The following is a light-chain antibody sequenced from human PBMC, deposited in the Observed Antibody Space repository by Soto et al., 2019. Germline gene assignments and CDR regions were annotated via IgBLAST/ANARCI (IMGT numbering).Light chain of an antibody. CDR1: SSDVGSYTL. V-gene: IGLV2-23*02. CDR3: CSYAGSNTWV. CDR2: EVR. Sequence: QSALTQPASVSGSPGQSITISCTGTSSDVGSYTLVTWYQQHPGKAPKLIIYEVRKRPSGVSNRFSGSKSGNTASLTISGLQAEDEADYFCCSYAGSNTWVFGGGTQLTVL. J-gene: IGLJ3*02.